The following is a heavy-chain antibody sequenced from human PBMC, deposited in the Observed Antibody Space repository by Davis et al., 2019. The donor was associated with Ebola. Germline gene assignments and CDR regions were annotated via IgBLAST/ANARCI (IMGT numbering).Heavy chain of an antibody. J-gene: IGHJ4*02. CDR1: GDTFSSYA. Sequence: AASVKVSCKASGDTFSSYAISWVRQAPGQGLDWMALINPSGDRTLYAQKFQGRVTVTRDTSTNTVYMELSSLTSEDTAVYYCARERGGTGGGDYWGQGTLVTVSS. CDR2: INPSGDRT. CDR3: ARERGGTGGGDY. V-gene: IGHV1-46*01. D-gene: IGHD7-27*01.